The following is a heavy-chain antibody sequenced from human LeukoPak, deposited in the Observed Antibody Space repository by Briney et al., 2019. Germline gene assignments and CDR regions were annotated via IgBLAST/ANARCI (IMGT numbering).Heavy chain of an antibody. Sequence: GGSLTLSCAASGFSFSIYTMNWVRQAPGKGLDWVSSISSGGYIYYADSVQGRFTISRDNANKSLYLQMNSLRADDTAVYYCARMRGGTAGPTDYWGQGTPVTVSS. CDR2: ISSGGYI. V-gene: IGHV3-21*01. CDR3: ARMRGGTAGPTDY. CDR1: GFSFSIYT. D-gene: IGHD3-10*01. J-gene: IGHJ4*02.